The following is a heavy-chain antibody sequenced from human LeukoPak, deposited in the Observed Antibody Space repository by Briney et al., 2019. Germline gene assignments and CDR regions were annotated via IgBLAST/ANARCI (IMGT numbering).Heavy chain of an antibody. V-gene: IGHV1-8*01. CDR3: ARGVTNGRKRWSTPMGYYYYMDV. D-gene: IGHD4-23*01. J-gene: IGHJ6*03. CDR1: GYTFTSYD. Sequence: ASVKVSCKASGYTFTSYDINWVRQATGQGLEWMGWMNPNSGNTGYAQKFQGRVTMTRNTSISTAYMELSSLRSEDTAVYYCARGVTNGRKRWSTPMGYYYYMDVWGKGTTVTVSS. CDR2: MNPNSGNT.